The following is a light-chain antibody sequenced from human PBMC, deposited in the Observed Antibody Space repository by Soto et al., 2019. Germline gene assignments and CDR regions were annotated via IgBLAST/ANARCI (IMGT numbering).Light chain of an antibody. Sequence: ILMTQSPVTLSVSPGDSATLSCRASQSIGSNLAWYQQKPGQAPRLLIYAASTRVTGLPGRFSGRGSGTEFILTISGLQSEDFAIYYCQHYTNWPPITFGQGTRLEIK. CDR2: AAS. CDR1: QSIGSN. J-gene: IGKJ5*01. CDR3: QHYTNWPPIT. V-gene: IGKV3-15*01.